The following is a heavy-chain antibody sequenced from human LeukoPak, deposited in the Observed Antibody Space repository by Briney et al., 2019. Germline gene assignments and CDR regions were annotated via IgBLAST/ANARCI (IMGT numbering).Heavy chain of an antibody. CDR3: ASGLGDDSSGYYYYYYYMDV. Sequence: GGSLRLSCAASGFTFSSYGMHWVRQAPGKGLEWVAFIRYDGSNKYYADSVKGRFTISRDNAKNSLYPQMNSLRAEDTAVYYCASGLGDDSSGYYYYYYYMDVWGKGTTVTVSS. CDR2: IRYDGSNK. D-gene: IGHD3-22*01. J-gene: IGHJ6*03. CDR1: GFTFSSYG. V-gene: IGHV3-30*02.